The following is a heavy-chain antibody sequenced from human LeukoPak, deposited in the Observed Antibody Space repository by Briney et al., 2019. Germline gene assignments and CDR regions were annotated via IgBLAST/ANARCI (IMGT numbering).Heavy chain of an antibody. D-gene: IGHD3-9*01. J-gene: IGHJ4*02. V-gene: IGHV4-59*01. Sequence: SETLSLTCTVSGGSISSYYWSWIRQPPGKGLEWIGCIYYSGSTNYNPSLKSRVTISVDTSKNQFSLKLSSVTAADTAVYYCARVYYDILTGYQVLDYWGQGTLVTVSS. CDR1: GGSISSYY. CDR3: ARVYYDILTGYQVLDY. CDR2: IYYSGST.